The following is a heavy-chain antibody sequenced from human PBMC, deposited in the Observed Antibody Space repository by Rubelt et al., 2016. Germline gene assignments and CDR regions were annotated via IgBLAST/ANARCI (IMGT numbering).Heavy chain of an antibody. J-gene: IGHJ4*02. CDR2: IRASGGST. V-gene: IGHV3-23*01. Sequence: VRPAPGKGLELVSSIRASGGSTYYAESVEGRFTISRDNSKNTLYLQMNSLRDEDTAVYYCARDSRAFGVVIIYYFESWGQGTLVTVSS. CDR3: ARDSRAFGVVIIYYFES. D-gene: IGHD3-3*01.